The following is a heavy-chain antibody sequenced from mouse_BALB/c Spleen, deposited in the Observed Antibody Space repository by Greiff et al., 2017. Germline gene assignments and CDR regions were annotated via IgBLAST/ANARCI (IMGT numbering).Heavy chain of an antibody. CDR3: ATHYYGYFDY. J-gene: IGHJ2*01. D-gene: IGHD1-2*01. CDR2: ISYDGSN. Sequence: EVQLQESGPGLVKPSQSLSLTCSVTGYSITSGYYWNWIRQFPGNTLEWMGYISYDGSNNYNPSLKNRISITRDTSKNQFFLKLNSVTTEDTATYYCATHYYGYFDYWGQGTTLTVSS. CDR1: GYSITSGYY. V-gene: IGHV3-6*02.